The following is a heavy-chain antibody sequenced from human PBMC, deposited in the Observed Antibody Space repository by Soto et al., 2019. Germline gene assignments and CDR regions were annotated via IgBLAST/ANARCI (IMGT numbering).Heavy chain of an antibody. Sequence: GGSLRLSCAASGFTVRSNYMSSVRQAPGKGLEWVSVIYSGGSTYYADSVKGRFTISRDKSKNTLYFQMNSLRAEDTAVYYCARTQNHDYSAYSYYYGMDVWGQGTTVTVSS. CDR1: GFTVRSNY. CDR3: ARTQNHDYSAYSYYYGMDV. J-gene: IGHJ6*02. D-gene: IGHD4-17*01. CDR2: IYSGGST. V-gene: IGHV3-66*01.